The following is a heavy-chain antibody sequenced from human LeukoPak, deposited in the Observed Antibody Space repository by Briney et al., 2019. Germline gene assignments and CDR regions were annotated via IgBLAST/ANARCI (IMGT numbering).Heavy chain of an antibody. CDR1: GGSISSGSYY. J-gene: IGHJ5*02. CDR3: ARGSLYRVVPAASWFDP. CDR2: IYTSGST. V-gene: IGHV4-61*02. Sequence: SQTLSLTCTVSGGSISSGSYYWSWIRQPAGKGLEWIGRIYTSGSTNYNPSLKSRVTISVDTSKNQFSLKLSSVTAADTAVYYCARGSLYRVVPAASWFDPWGQGTLVTVSS. D-gene: IGHD2-2*01.